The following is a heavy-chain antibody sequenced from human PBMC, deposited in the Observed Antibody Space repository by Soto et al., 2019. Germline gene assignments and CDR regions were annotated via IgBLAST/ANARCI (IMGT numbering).Heavy chain of an antibody. CDR3: EMTDSGDYVAPLDY. CDR1: GYTFTNYG. V-gene: IGHV1-18*01. Sequence: QVQLVQSGAEVKKPGASVKVSCKASGYTFTNYGISWVRQAPGQGLEWMGTTSVYNGDANYAQNLQGRVTMTTDTSTSTAYMDLTSLTSDATAVYCCEMTDSGDYVAPLDYWGQGTLVTVSS. CDR2: TSVYNGDA. J-gene: IGHJ4*02. D-gene: IGHD4-17*01.